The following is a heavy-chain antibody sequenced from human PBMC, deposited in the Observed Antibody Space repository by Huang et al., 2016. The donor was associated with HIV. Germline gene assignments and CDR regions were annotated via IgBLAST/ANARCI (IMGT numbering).Heavy chain of an antibody. Sequence: QVQLGESGGGVVQPEKSLRLSCAASGFDFSSYAMNWVRQAPGKGPQCVAGISNDGNNMYYSDSVKGRFIISRDNSKNTLYLQMNSLRGEDTAIYYCARGGILGTSWYRPFDYWGQGTLVTVSS. CDR1: GFDFSSYA. CDR2: ISNDGNNM. J-gene: IGHJ4*02. D-gene: IGHD6-13*01. CDR3: ARGGILGTSWYRPFDY. V-gene: IGHV3-30-3*01.